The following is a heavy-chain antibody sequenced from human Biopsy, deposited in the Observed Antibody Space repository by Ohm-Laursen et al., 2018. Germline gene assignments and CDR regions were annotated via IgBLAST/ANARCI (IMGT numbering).Heavy chain of an antibody. CDR3: ARVPAYPSIDGYYGLDL. V-gene: IGHV1-2*02. D-gene: IGHD3-9*01. Sequence: ASVKVFCKASGYTFAGYYLHWVRQAPGHGLEWMGWINHNSGNANYAQSFQGRLTVTRDTSISTAYMELTSLTFDDTDIYYCARVPAYPSIDGYYGLDLWGQGTTVIVSS. CDR1: GYTFAGYY. CDR2: INHNSGNA. J-gene: IGHJ6*02.